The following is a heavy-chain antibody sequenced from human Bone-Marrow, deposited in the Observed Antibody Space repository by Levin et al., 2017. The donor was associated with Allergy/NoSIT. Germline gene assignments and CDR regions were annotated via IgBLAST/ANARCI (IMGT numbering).Heavy chain of an antibody. CDR1: GFTFSSYA. CDR2: ISYDGSKK. D-gene: IGHD2-2*02. V-gene: IGHV3-30-3*01. Sequence: GGSLRLSCAASGFTFSSYAMHWVRQAPDKGLEWVAVISYDGSKKYYADSVKGRFTISRDNSKNTLYLQMNSLRAEDTAVYYCARDRDLYGGAFDIWGQGTMVTVSS. J-gene: IGHJ3*02. CDR3: ARDRDLYGGAFDI.